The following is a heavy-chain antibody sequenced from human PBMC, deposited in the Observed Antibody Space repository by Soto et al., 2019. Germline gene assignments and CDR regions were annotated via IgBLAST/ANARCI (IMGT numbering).Heavy chain of an antibody. Sequence: EVQLLESGGGLVQPGVSLRLSCAASGITFSSYLMRWVRQAPGKGLEWVSSIGPSGSDTYYADSVKGRFTISRDNSRNTLSLQMNSLRVEDTAVYSCAKRHHGSGGDYGMDVWGQGTTVTVSS. D-gene: IGHD3-10*01. CDR2: IGPSGSDT. V-gene: IGHV3-23*01. CDR3: AKRHHGSGGDYGMDV. CDR1: GITFSSYL. J-gene: IGHJ6*02.